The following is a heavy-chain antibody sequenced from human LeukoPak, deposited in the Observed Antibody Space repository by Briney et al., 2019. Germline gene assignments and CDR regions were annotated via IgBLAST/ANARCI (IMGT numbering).Heavy chain of an antibody. V-gene: IGHV3-66*01. CDR3: PTDRYCGGGSCRFYFDN. J-gene: IGHJ4*02. Sequence: GGSLRLSCEPFGLTLNRNYMSWVRQAPGKGLEWVSVMYIAGGTYYADSVKDRFTISRDTSKNTLYLEMNSLRAEDTAVYHCPTDRYCGGGSCRFYFDNWGQGTLVTVS. D-gene: IGHD2-21*01. CDR1: GLTLNRNY. CDR2: MYIAGGT.